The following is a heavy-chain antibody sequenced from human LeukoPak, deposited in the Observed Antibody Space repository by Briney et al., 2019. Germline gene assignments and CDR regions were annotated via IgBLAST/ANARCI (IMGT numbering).Heavy chain of an antibody. CDR3: AREDSSGYYGST. CDR2: IHYSGST. J-gene: IGHJ5*02. CDR1: LGSISSYY. V-gene: IGHV4-59*01. Sequence: PSETLSLTCTVSLGSISSYYWSWTRQPPGKGLEWIGYIHYSGSTNYNPSLKSRVTISVDTSKNQFSLKLSSVTAADTAVYYCAREDSSGYYGSTWGQGTLVTVSS. D-gene: IGHD3-22*01.